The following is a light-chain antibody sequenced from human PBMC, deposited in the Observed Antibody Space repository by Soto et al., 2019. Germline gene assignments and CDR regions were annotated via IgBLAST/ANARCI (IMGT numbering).Light chain of an antibody. J-gene: IGKJ2*01. V-gene: IGKV1-9*01. CDR1: QSISSY. Sequence: DIQLTQSPSFLSASVGDRVTITCRASQSISSYLAWYQKKLGKAPKRLIYAASTFQGGVTSRCSGSRYGTAFTLTITSLQPEDFETYYYQQHHSYPYTFGQGTTLEIK. CDR2: AAS. CDR3: QQHHSYPYT.